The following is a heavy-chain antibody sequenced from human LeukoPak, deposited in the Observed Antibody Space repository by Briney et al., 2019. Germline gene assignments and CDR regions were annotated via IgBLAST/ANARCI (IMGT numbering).Heavy chain of an antibody. J-gene: IGHJ6*03. V-gene: IGHV4-34*01. D-gene: IGHD3-10*01. CDR1: GGSFSGYY. Sequence: PSETLSLTCAVYGGSFSGYYWSWIRQPPGKGLEWIGEINHSGSTNYNPSLKSRVTKSVDTSKNQFSLKLSSVTAADTAVYYCARVRGGSGSYFLYYYYYMDVWGKGTTVTVSS. CDR3: ARVRGGSGSYFLYYYYYMDV. CDR2: INHSGST.